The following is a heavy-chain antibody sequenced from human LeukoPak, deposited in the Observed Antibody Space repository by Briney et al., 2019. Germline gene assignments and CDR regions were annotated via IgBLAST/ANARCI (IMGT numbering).Heavy chain of an antibody. D-gene: IGHD1-1*01. V-gene: IGHV3-23*01. Sequence: PGGSLRLSCAASGFTFSSYAMSWVRQAPGKGLEWVSSIPRNGGSTYYADSVKGRFTISRDNSKNTLYVQMNSLRVDDTAVYYCARGGSGNWNAPFDYWGQGTLVTVSS. CDR2: IPRNGGST. J-gene: IGHJ4*02. CDR1: GFTFSSYA. CDR3: ARGGSGNWNAPFDY.